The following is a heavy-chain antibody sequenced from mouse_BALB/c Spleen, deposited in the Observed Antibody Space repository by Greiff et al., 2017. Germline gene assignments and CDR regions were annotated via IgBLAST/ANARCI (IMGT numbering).Heavy chain of an antibody. CDR3: ATYYGSIYAMDY. V-gene: IGHV1S56*01. Sequence: QVQLQQSGPELVKPGASVKMSCKASGYTFTSYYIHWVKQRPGQGLEWIGWIYPGDGSTKYNEKFKGKTTLTADKSSSTAYMLLSSLTSEDSAIYFCATYYGSIYAMDYWGQGTSVTVSS. CDR1: GYTFTSYY. J-gene: IGHJ4*01. D-gene: IGHD1-1*01. CDR2: IYPGDGST.